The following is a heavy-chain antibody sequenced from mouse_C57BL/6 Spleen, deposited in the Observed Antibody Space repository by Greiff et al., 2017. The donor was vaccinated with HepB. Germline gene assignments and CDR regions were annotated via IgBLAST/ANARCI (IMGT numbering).Heavy chain of an antibody. CDR3: ALGSPTTTGGYWYFDV. CDR1: GYTFTSYW. CDR2: IDPNSGGT. D-gene: IGHD2-12*01. J-gene: IGHJ1*03. V-gene: IGHV1-72*01. Sequence: QVQLQQSGAELVKPGASVKLSCKASGYTFTSYWMHWVKQRPGRGLEWIGRIDPNSGGTKYNEKFKSKATLTVDKPSSTAYMQLSSLTSEDSAVYYCALGSPTTTGGYWYFDVWGTGTTVTVSS.